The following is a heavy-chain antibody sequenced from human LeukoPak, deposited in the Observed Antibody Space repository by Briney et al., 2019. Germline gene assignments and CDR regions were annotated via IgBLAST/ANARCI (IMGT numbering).Heavy chain of an antibody. CDR2: ISGSGGST. J-gene: IGHJ4*02. V-gene: IGHV3-23*01. CDR1: GFTFSSYA. D-gene: IGHD3-22*01. CDR3: AKDVTYYYDSSGYYYYDY. Sequence: GGSLRLSCAASGFTFSSYAMSWVHQAPGKGLEWVSAISGSGGSTYYADSVKGRFTISRDNSKNTVYLQMNSLRAENTAVYYCAKDVTYYYDSSGYYYYDYWGQGTLVTVSS.